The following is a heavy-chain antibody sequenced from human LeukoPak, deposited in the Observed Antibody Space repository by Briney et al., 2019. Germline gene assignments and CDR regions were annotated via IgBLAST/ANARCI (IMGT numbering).Heavy chain of an antibody. V-gene: IGHV4-59*01. Sequence: SETLSLTCTVSGGSLSSYYGIWTRHPPGKAVEWIGYIYYSGSTNYNPSLMSRVTISVDTYKNQFSLKLSAVTAADTAEYYCARGGSGYYRFWGQGTLVTVSS. D-gene: IGHD3-3*01. J-gene: IGHJ4*02. CDR2: IYYSGST. CDR3: ARGGSGYYRF. CDR1: GGSLSSYY.